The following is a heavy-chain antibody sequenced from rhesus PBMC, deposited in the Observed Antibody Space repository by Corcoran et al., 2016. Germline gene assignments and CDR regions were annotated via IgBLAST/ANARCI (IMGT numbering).Heavy chain of an antibody. Sequence: LQLQESGPGLVKPSETLSLTCAVSGGSISSNYWSWICQPPGKGLEWIVYITYTGTTNYNPSLKSRVTFSRDTSKNQVSLKLSSVTAADSAVYYCVKHSVSVYGSFDYWGQGVLVTVSS. J-gene: IGHJ4*01. V-gene: IGHV4-122*02. D-gene: IGHD3-22*01. CDR2: ITYTGTT. CDR1: GGSISSNY. CDR3: VKHSVSVYGSFDY.